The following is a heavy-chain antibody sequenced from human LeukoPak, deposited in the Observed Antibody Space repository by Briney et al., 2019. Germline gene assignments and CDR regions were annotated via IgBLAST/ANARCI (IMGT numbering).Heavy chain of an antibody. CDR3: ASTVDTAMVLGY. Sequence: SETLSLTCAVYGGSFSGYYWSWIRQPPGKGLEWIGEINHSGSTNYNPSLKSRVTISVDTSKNQFSLKLSSVTAADTAVYYCASTVDTAMVLGYWGQGTLVTVSS. CDR2: INHSGST. J-gene: IGHJ4*02. CDR1: GGSFSGYY. D-gene: IGHD5-18*01. V-gene: IGHV4-34*01.